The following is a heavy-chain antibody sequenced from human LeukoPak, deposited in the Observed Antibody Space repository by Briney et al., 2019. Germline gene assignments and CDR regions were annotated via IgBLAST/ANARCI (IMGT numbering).Heavy chain of an antibody. CDR3: ARYGDYWYFQH. J-gene: IGHJ1*01. Sequence: NPSETLSLTCTVSGGSISSYYWSWIRQPPGKGLGWIGYIYYRGSTSYNPSLKSRVTILVDTSKNQFSLKLSSVTAADTAVYYCARYGDYWYFQHWGQGTLVTVSS. CDR1: GGSISSYY. D-gene: IGHD4-17*01. CDR2: IYYRGST. V-gene: IGHV4-59*08.